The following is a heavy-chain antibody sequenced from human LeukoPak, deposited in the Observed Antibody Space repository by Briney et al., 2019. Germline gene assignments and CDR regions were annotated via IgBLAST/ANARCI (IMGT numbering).Heavy chain of an antibody. J-gene: IGHJ4*02. Sequence: SETLSLTCTVSGGSISSSSYYWGWIRQPPGKGLEWIGSIYYSGSTYYNPSLKSRVTISVDTSKNQFSLKLSSVTTADTAVYYCARGFCSNARCYKEMATILPDYWGQGALVTVSS. CDR2: IYYSGST. CDR3: ARGFCSNARCYKEMATILPDY. V-gene: IGHV4-39*07. CDR1: GGSISSSSYY. D-gene: IGHD2-2*02.